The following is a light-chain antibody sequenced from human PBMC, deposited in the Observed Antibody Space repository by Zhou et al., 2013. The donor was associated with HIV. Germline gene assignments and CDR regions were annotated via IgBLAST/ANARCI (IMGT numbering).Light chain of an antibody. J-gene: IGLJ1*01. CDR1: SSDFGSYNL. CDR2: EVS. CDR3: TSYSSSSTLYV. Sequence: QSALTQPASVSGSPGQSITISCTGTSSDFGSYNLVSWYQQHPDKAPKLMIYEVSNRPSGVPDRFSGSKSGNTASLTISGLQAEDEADYYCTSYSSSSTLYVFGTGTKVTVL. V-gene: IGLV2-14*02.